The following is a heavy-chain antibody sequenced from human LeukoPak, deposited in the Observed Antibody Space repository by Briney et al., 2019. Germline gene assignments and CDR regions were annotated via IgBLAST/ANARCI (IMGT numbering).Heavy chain of an antibody. CDR3: ARTPQQLLDYWYFDL. CDR2: INPNSGGT. V-gene: IGHV1-2*02. J-gene: IGHJ2*01. Sequence: ASVKVSCKASGYTFTGYYMHWVRQAPGQGPEWMGWINPNSGGTNYAQKFQGRVTMTRDTSISTAYMELSRLRSDDTAVYYCARTPQQLLDYWYFDLWGRGTLVTVSS. CDR1: GYTFTGYY. D-gene: IGHD6-13*01.